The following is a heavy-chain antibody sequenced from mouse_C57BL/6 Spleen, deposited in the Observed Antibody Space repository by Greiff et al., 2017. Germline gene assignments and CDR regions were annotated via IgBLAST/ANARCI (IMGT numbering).Heavy chain of an antibody. J-gene: IGHJ3*01. V-gene: IGHV1-69*01. CDR2: IDPSDSYT. Sequence: VQLQQPGAELVMPGASVKLSCKASGYTFTSYWMHWVKQRPGQGLEWIGEIDPSDSYTNYNQKFKGKSTLTVDKSSSTAYMQLSSLTSEDSAVYYCARGYGNYVGFAYWGQGTLVTVSA. CDR1: GYTFTSYW. D-gene: IGHD2-10*02. CDR3: ARGYGNYVGFAY.